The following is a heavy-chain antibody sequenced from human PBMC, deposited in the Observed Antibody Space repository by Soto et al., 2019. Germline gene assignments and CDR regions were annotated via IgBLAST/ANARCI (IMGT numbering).Heavy chain of an antibody. V-gene: IGHV1-46*02. D-gene: IGHD4-4*01. J-gene: IGHJ6*02. Sequence: QVHLVQSGAAVKKPGASVKVSCKASGYTFENYYVHWVRQAPGQGLEWLAMIDPTGGRTTCAQKFQDRVTVTRDTSTSTVYMELSSLSSNDSALSYCARELQFPHQETGMDVWGQGTTVTVSS. CDR3: ARELQFPHQETGMDV. CDR1: GYTFENYY. CDR2: IDPTGGRT.